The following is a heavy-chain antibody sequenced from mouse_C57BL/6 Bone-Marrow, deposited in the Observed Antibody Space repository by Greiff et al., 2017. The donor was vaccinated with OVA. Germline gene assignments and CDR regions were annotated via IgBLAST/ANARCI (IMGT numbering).Heavy chain of an antibody. CDR3: ARGDYGNLKAWFAY. D-gene: IGHD2-1*01. CDR1: GYTFTSYW. Sequence: VQLQQPGAELVRPGSSVKLSCKASGYTFTSYWMDWVKQRPGQGLEWIGNIYPSDSETHYNQKFKDKATLTVDKSSSTAYMQLSSLTSEDSAVYYCARGDYGNLKAWFAYWGQGTLVTVSA. CDR2: IYPSDSET. V-gene: IGHV1-61*01. J-gene: IGHJ3*01.